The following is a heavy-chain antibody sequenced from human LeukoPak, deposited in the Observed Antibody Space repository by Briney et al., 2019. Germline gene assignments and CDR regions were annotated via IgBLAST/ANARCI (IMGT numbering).Heavy chain of an antibody. CDR1: GFTFSSYT. CDR3: AELGITMIGGV. J-gene: IGHJ6*04. D-gene: IGHD3-10*02. CDR2: NSGSGGST. Sequence: GGSLRLSCAASGFTFSSYTMNWVRQAPGKGLEWVSANSGSGGSTYYADSVKGRFTISRDNAKNSLYLQMNSLRAEDTAVYYCAELGITMIGGVWGKGTTVTISS. V-gene: IGHV3-23*01.